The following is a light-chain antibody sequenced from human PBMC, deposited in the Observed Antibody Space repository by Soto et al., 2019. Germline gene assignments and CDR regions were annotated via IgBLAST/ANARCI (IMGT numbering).Light chain of an antibody. CDR1: SCDVGSYNL. V-gene: IGLV2-23*02. CDR2: EVS. J-gene: IGLJ1*01. Sequence: QSALTQPASVSGSPGQSITISCTGTSCDVGSYNLVSWYQQHPGKAPKLMIYEVSKRPSGVSNRFSGSKSGNTASLTISGLQAEDEADYYCCSYAGSSTSVFGTGTKVTVL. CDR3: CSYAGSSTSV.